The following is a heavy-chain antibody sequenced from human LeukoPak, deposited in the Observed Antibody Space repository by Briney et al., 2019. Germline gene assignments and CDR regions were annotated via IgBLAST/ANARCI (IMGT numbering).Heavy chain of an antibody. V-gene: IGHV4-34*01. CDR1: GGSFSGYS. J-gene: IGHJ4*02. CDR2: IDRSGST. Sequence: SETLSLNCSGYGGSFSGYSWTCNRQPPEKGLEWIGEIDRSGSTNYNPSLKSRLTISVDTSKNQFSLKLSSVTAADTAVYYCARGSAAGLAYWGQGTLVTVSS. D-gene: IGHD6-13*01. CDR3: ARGSAAGLAY.